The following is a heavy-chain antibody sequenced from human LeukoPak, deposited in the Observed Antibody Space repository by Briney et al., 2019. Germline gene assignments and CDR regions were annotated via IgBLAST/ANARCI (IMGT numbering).Heavy chain of an antibody. D-gene: IGHD3-22*01. CDR3: ARAGPTHYYDSSGPFDY. CDR1: GYTFTGYY. J-gene: IGHJ4*02. CDR2: INPNSGGT. Sequence: ASVKVSCKASGYTFTGYYMHWVRQAPGQGLEWMGWINPNSGGTNYAQKFQGRVTMTRDTSISTAYMELSRLRSDDTAVYYCARAGPTHYYDSSGPFDYWGQGTLVTVSS. V-gene: IGHV1-2*02.